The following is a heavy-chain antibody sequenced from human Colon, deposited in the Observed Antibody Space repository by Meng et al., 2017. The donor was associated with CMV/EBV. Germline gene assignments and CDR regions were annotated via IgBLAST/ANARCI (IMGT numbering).Heavy chain of an antibody. V-gene: IGHV4-34*01. CDR1: SFSGYY. CDR3: ARSRRYCSSTSCRDAFDI. CDR2: INHSGNT. J-gene: IGHJ3*02. D-gene: IGHD2-2*01. Sequence: SFSGYYWSWIRQPPGKGLEWIGEINHSGNTNYNPSLKSRVTISVDTSKNQFSLKLSSVTAADTAVYYCARSRRYCSSTSCRDAFDIWGQGTMVTVSS.